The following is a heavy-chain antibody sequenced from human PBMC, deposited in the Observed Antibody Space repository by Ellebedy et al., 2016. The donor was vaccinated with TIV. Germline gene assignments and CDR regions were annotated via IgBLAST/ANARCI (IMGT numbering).Heavy chain of an antibody. CDR2: INSDGSST. CDR1: GFTFSSYW. CDR3: ARGIGRSTIFGVVIGSRNWFDP. J-gene: IGHJ5*02. Sequence: GESLKISCAASGFTFSSYWMHWVRQAPGKGLVWVSRINSDGSSTSYADSVKGRFTISRDNAKNTLYLQMNSLRAEDTAVYYCARGIGRSTIFGVVIGSRNWFDPWGQGTLVTVSS. V-gene: IGHV3-74*01. D-gene: IGHD3-3*01.